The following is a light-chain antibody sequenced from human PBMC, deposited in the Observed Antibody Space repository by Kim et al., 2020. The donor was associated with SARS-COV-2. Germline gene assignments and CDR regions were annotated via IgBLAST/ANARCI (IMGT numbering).Light chain of an antibody. V-gene: IGKV3-11*01. CDR1: QSQRSS. J-gene: IGKJ2*01. CDR3: QQRTNWL. Sequence: LSYSPRARAPLPGKSSQSQRSSFAWYQQKPGQPPRHLFYDISSRATGIPARFSGIWSGTDFTLTISSLGPEDSAVYYCQQRTNWLFGQGTKLEI. CDR2: DIS.